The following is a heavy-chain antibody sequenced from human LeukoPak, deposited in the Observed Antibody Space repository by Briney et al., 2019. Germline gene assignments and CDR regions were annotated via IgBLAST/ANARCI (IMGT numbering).Heavy chain of an antibody. CDR3: ARGLGYVLRYFDWNNSEFDY. CDR1: GFLFSNYA. V-gene: IGHV3-23*01. J-gene: IGHJ4*02. Sequence: GGSLRLSCAASGFLFSNYAMSWVRQPPARGLEWVSSIRGGGETFYADFVKGRFTLSRDDSTNTVYLQLSNLRAEDTAVYYCARGLGYVLRYFDWNNSEFDYWGQGTLVTVSS. D-gene: IGHD3-9*01. CDR2: IRGGGET.